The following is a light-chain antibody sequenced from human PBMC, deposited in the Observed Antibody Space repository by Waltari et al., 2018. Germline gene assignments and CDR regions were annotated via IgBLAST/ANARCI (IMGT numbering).Light chain of an antibody. CDR3: SSYTTSSAPGV. J-gene: IGLJ1*01. CDR1: DSDVGAYDF. Sequence: QSALTQPASVSDSPGQSITISCSGTDSDVGAYDFVSWYQQHPGKAPHLLIYEVSNRPSGISNRFSASKSGNTASLTISGLQAEDEADYYCSSYTTSSAPGVFGTGTRVTVL. CDR2: EVS. V-gene: IGLV2-14*01.